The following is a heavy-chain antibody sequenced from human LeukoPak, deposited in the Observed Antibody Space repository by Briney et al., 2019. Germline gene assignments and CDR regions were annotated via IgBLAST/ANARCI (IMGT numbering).Heavy chain of an antibody. CDR3: TSGPPEWGFDL. V-gene: IGHV1-8*01. CDR1: GGSFSSYA. J-gene: IGHJ2*01. D-gene: IGHD1-14*01. Sequence: GASVKVSCKASGGSFSSYAINWVRQAPGQGLEWMGWMSPNSGNTGYAQKFQGRVTMTRDTSISTAYMELNSLRSEDTAVYYCTSGPPEWGFDLWGRGTLVTVSS. CDR2: MSPNSGNT.